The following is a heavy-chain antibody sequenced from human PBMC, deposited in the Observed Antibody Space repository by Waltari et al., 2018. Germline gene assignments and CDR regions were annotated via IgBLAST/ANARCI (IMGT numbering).Heavy chain of an antibody. CDR1: GGTFSSYA. J-gene: IGHJ6*03. Sequence: QVQLVQSGAEVKKPGSSVKVSCKASGGTFSSYAISWVRQAPGQGLEWMGGIIPNFGTANYAQKFQGRVTITADESTSTAYMELSSLRSEDTAVYYCARVPGGYDPPYYYYYMDVWGKGTTVTVSS. CDR2: IIPNFGTA. CDR3: ARVPGGYDPPYYYYYMDV. V-gene: IGHV1-69*01. D-gene: IGHD5-12*01.